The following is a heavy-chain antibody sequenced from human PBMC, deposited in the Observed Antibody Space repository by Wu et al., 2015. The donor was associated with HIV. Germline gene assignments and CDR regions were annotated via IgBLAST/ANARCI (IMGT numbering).Heavy chain of an antibody. CDR3: ARGPPYYDYVWGSYPYDAFDI. Sequence: QVQLQESGPGLVKPSETLSLTCVVSGTSVSSDYYWGWIRQTPGKGLEWIGTLYHTGSTYYNPSLKSRVTISVDTSKNRFSLKLSSVTAADTAVYYWARGPPYYDYVWGSYPYDAFDIWGQGTMVTVSS. D-gene: IGHD3-16*02. J-gene: IGHJ3*02. CDR1: GTSVSSDYY. CDR2: LYHTGST. V-gene: IGHV4-38-2*01.